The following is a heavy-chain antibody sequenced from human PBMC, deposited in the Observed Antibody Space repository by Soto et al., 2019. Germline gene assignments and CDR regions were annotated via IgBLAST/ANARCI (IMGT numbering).Heavy chain of an antibody. CDR3: AKDPLAGNFDS. CDR2: ISNTGGGT. CDR1: GFTFNNYA. J-gene: IGHJ4*02. Sequence: EVQLLDSGGGLVQPGGSLGLSCAASGFTFNNYAMNWVRQAPGMGLEWVATISNTGGGTYYADSVKGRFTISRDNSKNTLYLQMSSRRVEDTAVYYCAKDPLAGNFDSWGQGPQVTVSS. V-gene: IGHV3-23*01.